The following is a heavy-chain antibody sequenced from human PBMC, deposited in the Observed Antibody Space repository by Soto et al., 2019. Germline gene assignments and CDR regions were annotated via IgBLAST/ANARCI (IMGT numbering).Heavy chain of an antibody. CDR1: GFTLSTYA. Sequence: EVELLESGGGLVQPGGSLRLSCAASGFTLSTYAMTWVHQAPGKGLEWVSAINSGGTTYHADSVKGRFTISRDNSKNTLYLQMNSLRAEDTAVYYCAKDLAVTTWGYFDCWGQGTLVTVSS. J-gene: IGHJ4*02. CDR2: INSGGTT. V-gene: IGHV3-23*01. CDR3: AKDLAVTTWGYFDC. D-gene: IGHD4-4*01.